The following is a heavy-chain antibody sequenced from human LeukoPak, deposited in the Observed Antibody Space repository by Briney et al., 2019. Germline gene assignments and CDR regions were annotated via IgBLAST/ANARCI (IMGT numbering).Heavy chain of an antibody. V-gene: IGHV4-38-2*01. D-gene: IGHD4-17*01. J-gene: IGHJ4*02. CDR2: IYHSGST. CDR1: GYSISSGYY. Sequence: SETLSLTCAVPGYSISSGYYWGWIRQPPGKGLEWIGSIYHSGSTYYNPSLKSRVTISVDTSKNQFSLKLSSVTAADTAVYYCASGTVTNFDYWGQGTLVTVSS. CDR3: ASGTVTNFDY.